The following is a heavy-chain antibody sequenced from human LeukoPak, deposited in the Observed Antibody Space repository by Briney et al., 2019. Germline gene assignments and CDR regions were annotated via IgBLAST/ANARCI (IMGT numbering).Heavy chain of an antibody. D-gene: IGHD3/OR15-3a*01. V-gene: IGHV4-34*01. CDR3: ARAGNFWTGYYYYIDV. J-gene: IGHJ6*03. CDR1: GGSFSGYY. Sequence: SETLSLTCAVYGGSFSGYYWSWIRQPPGKGLEWIGEINHCGSTNYNPSLKSRVTISVDTSKNQFSLKLSSVTAADTAVYYCARAGNFWTGYYYYIDVWGKGTTVTVSS. CDR2: INHCGST.